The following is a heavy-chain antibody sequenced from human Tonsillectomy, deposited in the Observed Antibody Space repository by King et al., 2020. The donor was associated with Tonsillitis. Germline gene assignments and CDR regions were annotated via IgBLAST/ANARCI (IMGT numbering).Heavy chain of an antibody. V-gene: IGHV1-69*12. CDR1: GGTFSSYA. CDR3: ARDYRDYYDSSGFQGAFDF. CDR2: IIPIFGTA. Sequence: QLVQSGAEVKKPGSSVKVSCKASGGTFSSYALSWVRQTPGQGLEWMGGIIPIFGTANYAQKFQGRVTITADESTSTAYIALSSLTSEDTAVYYCARDYRDYYDSSGFQGAFDFWGQGTMVTVSS. J-gene: IGHJ3*01. D-gene: IGHD3-22*01.